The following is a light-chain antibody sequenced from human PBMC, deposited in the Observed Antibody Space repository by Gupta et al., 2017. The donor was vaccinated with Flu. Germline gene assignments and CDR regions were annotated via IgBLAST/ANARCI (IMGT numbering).Light chain of an antibody. CDR3: MQGAHWPWA. CDR2: LVS. CDR1: QSLVYSDGNTV. J-gene: IGKJ1*01. Sequence: DVVMTQSPLSLPVTLGQTASISCRSSQSLVYSDGNTVLHWFQQRPGQAPRRLIYLVSHRESGVPDRFSGSDSGTEFTLKISRVEAEDVGFYFCMQGAHWPWAFGQGTKVEI. V-gene: IGKV2-30*01.